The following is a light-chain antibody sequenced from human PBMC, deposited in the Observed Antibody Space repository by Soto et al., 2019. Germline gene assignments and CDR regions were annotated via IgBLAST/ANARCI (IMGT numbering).Light chain of an antibody. Sequence: DIQMTQSPTSLSASVGDRVTITCRASQGISNALGWYQQKPGTAPKRLIYAASRLQSGVPSRFNGRGSETEFTLTISRLQPEDFATYYCLQYKTFPWTFGQGTRVDI. CDR1: QGISNA. CDR2: AAS. CDR3: LQYKTFPWT. J-gene: IGKJ1*01. V-gene: IGKV1-17*01.